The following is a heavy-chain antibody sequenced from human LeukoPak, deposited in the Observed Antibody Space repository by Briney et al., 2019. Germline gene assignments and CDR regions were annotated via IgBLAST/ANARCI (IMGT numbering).Heavy chain of an antibody. Sequence: GGSLRLSCAASGFTFSSYSMNCVRQAPGKGREWVSSISSSSSYISYADSVRGGFPIPRDNAKNSLYLQMNTLTAEDTAVYSCARPSVPAAISPYFFASWGQGTLVTVSS. CDR2: ISSSSSYI. CDR3: ARPSVPAAISPYFFAS. CDR1: GFTFSSYS. V-gene: IGHV3-21*01. J-gene: IGHJ4*02. D-gene: IGHD2-2*02.